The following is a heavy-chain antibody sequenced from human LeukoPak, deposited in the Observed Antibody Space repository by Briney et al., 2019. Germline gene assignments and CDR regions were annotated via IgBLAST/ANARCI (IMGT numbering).Heavy chain of an antibody. CDR2: INPNSGGT. D-gene: IGHD4-23*01. CDR3: ARGIYGGNSPLVDY. J-gene: IGHJ4*02. Sequence: ASVKVSCKASGFTFTAYYMHWVRQAPGQGLEWMGWINPNSGGTNYAQKFQGRVTMTRDTSINTAYMDLSRLRSGDTAVYYCARGIYGGNSPLVDYWGQGTLVTVSS. V-gene: IGHV1-2*02. CDR1: GFTFTAYY.